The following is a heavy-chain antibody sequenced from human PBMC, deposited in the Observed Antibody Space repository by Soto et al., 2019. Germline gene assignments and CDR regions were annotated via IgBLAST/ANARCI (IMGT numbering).Heavy chain of an antibody. CDR1: GGSISSSNW. D-gene: IGHD2-2*01. CDR2: IYHSGST. V-gene: IGHV4-4*02. Sequence: QVQLQESGPGLVKPSGTLSLTCAVSGGSISSSNWWSWVRQPPGKGLEWIGEIYHSGSTNYNPSLKSRVTISVDKSKNQFSLKLSSVTSADTAVYYCASRYCISTSCYVGYYGMDVWGQGTTVTVSS. CDR3: ASRYCISTSCYVGYYGMDV. J-gene: IGHJ6*02.